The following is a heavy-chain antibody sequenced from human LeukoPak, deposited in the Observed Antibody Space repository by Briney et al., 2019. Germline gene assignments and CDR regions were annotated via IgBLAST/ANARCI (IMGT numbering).Heavy chain of an antibody. CDR2: IIPIFGKA. V-gene: IGHV1-69*05. Sequence: SVKVSCKASGGTFSSYAISWVRQAPGQGLEWMGRIIPIFGKANYAQKFQGRVTITTDESTSTAYMELSSLRSEDTAVYYCARSPGIAVAGPRSENFDYWGQGTLVTVSS. CDR3: ARSPGIAVAGPRSENFDY. J-gene: IGHJ4*02. CDR1: GGTFSSYA. D-gene: IGHD6-19*01.